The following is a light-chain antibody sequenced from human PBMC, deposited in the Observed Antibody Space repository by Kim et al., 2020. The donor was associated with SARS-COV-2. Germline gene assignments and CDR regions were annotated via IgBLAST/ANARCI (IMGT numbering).Light chain of an antibody. Sequence: SYELTQPPSVSVAPGKTARITCGGNNIGSKSVHWYQQKPDQAPVLVIYYDSDRPSGIPERFSGSNSGNTATLTISRVEAGDEADYYCQVWDSSSDHYVFG. CDR1: NIGSKS. J-gene: IGLJ1*01. V-gene: IGLV3-21*04. CDR3: QVWDSSSDHYV. CDR2: YDS.